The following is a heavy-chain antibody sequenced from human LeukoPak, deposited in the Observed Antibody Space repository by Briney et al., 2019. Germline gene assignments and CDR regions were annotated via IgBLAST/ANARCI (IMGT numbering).Heavy chain of an antibody. D-gene: IGHD3-22*01. CDR3: ARDLEDSSPFCAFDM. Sequence: PGGSLRLSCAAPGFTFSNYGMHWVRQVPGKGLEWVAAIWFDGIRKYYADSVKGRLTISRDNSKNTLYLQMNSLRAEDTAVYYCARDLEDSSPFCAFDMWGQGTMVTVSS. V-gene: IGHV3-33*01. CDR2: IWFDGIRK. J-gene: IGHJ3*02. CDR1: GFTFSNYG.